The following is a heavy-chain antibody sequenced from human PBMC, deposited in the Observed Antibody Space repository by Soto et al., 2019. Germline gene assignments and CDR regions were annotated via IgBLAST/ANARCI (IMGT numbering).Heavy chain of an antibody. J-gene: IGHJ4*02. CDR2: IYYNGNT. Sequence: QVQLQASGPGLVKPSETLSLTCTVSGESISSYYWSWIRQPPGKGLEWIGYIYYNGNTNYNPSLESRVTISVDTSKMQFSLKLSFVTAADTAVYYCARHKVRGSWSYFDYWGQGTLVTVSS. CDR1: GESISSYY. CDR3: ARHKVRGSWSYFDY. V-gene: IGHV4-59*08. D-gene: IGHD6-13*01.